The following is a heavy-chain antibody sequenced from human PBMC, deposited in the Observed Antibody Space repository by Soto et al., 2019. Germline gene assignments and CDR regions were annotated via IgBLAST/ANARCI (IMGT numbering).Heavy chain of an antibody. CDR2: INPSGGST. J-gene: IGHJ6*02. CDR3: ARSYQPLLYDDYYYYGMDV. D-gene: IGHD2-2*02. Sequence: GASVKVSCKASGYTFTSYYMHWVRQAPGQGLEWMGIINPSGGSTSYAQKFQGRVTMTRDTSTSTVYMELSSLRSEDTAVYYCARSYQPLLYDDYYYYGMDVWGQGTTVTVSS. CDR1: GYTFTSYY. V-gene: IGHV1-46*01.